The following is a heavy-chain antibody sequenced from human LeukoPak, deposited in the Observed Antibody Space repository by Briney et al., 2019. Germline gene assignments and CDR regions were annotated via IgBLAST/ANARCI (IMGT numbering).Heavy chain of an antibody. CDR2: IYYSGST. Sequence: SETLSLTCTVSGGSISGYYWSWIRQPPGKGLEWIGYIYYSGSTNYNPSLRSRVTISVDTSKNQFSLKLSSVTAADTAIYYCARHGFGESPSYYYYGLDVWGQGTTVTVSS. CDR3: ARHGFGESPSYYYYGLDV. D-gene: IGHD3-10*01. CDR1: GGSISGYY. V-gene: IGHV4-59*08. J-gene: IGHJ6*02.